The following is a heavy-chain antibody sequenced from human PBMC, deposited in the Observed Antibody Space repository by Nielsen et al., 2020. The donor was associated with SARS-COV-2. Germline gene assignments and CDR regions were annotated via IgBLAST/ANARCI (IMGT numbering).Heavy chain of an antibody. CDR2: IGTGVDT. J-gene: IGHJ4*02. Sequence: GGSLRLSCAASEFTFRNYVMHWVRQVTGKGLEWVATIGTGVDTYYPDSVKGRFTISRENAKNSLYLQMNSLRVDDTAVYYCARGFHGGFDYWGQGTLVTVSS. V-gene: IGHV3-13*01. D-gene: IGHD2-15*01. CDR3: ARGFHGGFDY. CDR1: EFTFRNYV.